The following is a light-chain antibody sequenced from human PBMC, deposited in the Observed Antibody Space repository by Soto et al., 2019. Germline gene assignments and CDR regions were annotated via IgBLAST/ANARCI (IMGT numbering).Light chain of an antibody. CDR1: SHDIGGYKY. V-gene: IGLV2-8*01. CDR3: SSYAGSSNV. Sequence: QSALTQPASVSGSPGQSITISCTGTSHDIGGYKYVSWYQQHPGKAPKLMIYEVNKRPSGVPDRFSGSKSGNTASLTVSGLQAEDEADYYCSSYAGSSNVFGTGTKLTVL. J-gene: IGLJ1*01. CDR2: EVN.